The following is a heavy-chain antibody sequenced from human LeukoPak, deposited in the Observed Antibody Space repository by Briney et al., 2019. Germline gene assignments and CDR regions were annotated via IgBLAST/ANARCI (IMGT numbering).Heavy chain of an antibody. Sequence: ASVKVSCKASGYIFTTYFIHWVRQAPGQGLEWMGWINPNNGDTNYVQKFQGRVTMTRDTSISTAYMELTRLRSDDTAVYHCAREGGYDILTGYQDYWGQGTLVTVSS. CDR1: GYIFTTYF. J-gene: IGHJ4*02. CDR3: AREGGYDILTGYQDY. D-gene: IGHD3-9*01. V-gene: IGHV1-2*02. CDR2: INPNNGDT.